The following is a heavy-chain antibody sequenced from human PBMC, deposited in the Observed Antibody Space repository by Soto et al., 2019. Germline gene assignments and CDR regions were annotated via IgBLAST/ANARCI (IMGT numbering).Heavy chain of an antibody. CDR1: GASFSGYY. CDR3: ARGRIMITFGGVRGFDY. CDR2: INHSGST. Sequence: QVQLQQWGAGLLKPSETLSLTCAVYGASFSGYYWSWIRQPPGKGLEWIGEINHSGSTNYNPSLKSRVTISVDTSKNQFSLKLSSVTAADTAVYYCARGRIMITFGGVRGFDYWGQGTLVTVSS. J-gene: IGHJ4*02. D-gene: IGHD3-16*01. V-gene: IGHV4-34*01.